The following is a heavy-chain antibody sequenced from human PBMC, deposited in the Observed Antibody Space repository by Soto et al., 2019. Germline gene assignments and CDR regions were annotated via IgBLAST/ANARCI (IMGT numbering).Heavy chain of an antibody. CDR3: AKEFENFYDFWSGYTFDY. J-gene: IGHJ4*02. D-gene: IGHD3-3*01. CDR1: LFTFSIYA. V-gene: IGHV3-23*01. CDR2: ISGSGGST. Sequence: LSLAWSASLFTFSIYAMSCVRQAPGKGLEWVSAISGSGGSTYYADSVKGRLTISRDNSKNTLYLQMNSLRAGDTAVYYCAKEFENFYDFWSGYTFDYWGQGTLVTVSS.